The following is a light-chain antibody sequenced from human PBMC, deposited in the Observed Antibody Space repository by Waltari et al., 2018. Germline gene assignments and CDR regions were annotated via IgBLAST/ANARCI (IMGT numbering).Light chain of an antibody. V-gene: IGLV2-8*01. CDR1: SIDAGEHNY. Sequence: QSALTQPPSASGSPGQSVTISCTGTSIDAGEHNYVSWCQQHPGRAPNLMIYAVPMRPSGVPDRFSGSKSDNTAFLTISGLQPEDEALYYCSSYTSASSLVFGGGTSLTVL. J-gene: IGLJ2*01. CDR3: SSYTSASSLV. CDR2: AVP.